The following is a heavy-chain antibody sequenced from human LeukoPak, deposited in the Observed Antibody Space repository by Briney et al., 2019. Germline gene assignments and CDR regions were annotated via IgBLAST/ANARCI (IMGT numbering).Heavy chain of an antibody. CDR2: INWNGGST. CDR1: GFTFDDYG. V-gene: IGHV3-20*04. J-gene: IGHJ4*02. Sequence: GGSLRLSCAASGFTFDDYGMSWVRQAPGKGLEWVSGINWNGGSTGYADSVKGRFTISRDNPKNLLFLQINSLRVEDTAVYYCARETPRRGETRDGFRWGQGTLVTVSS. CDR3: ARETPRRGETRDGFR. D-gene: IGHD5-24*01.